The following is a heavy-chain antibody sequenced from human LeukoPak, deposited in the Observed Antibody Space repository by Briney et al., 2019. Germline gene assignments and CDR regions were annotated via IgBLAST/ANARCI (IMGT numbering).Heavy chain of an antibody. V-gene: IGHV4-59*01. CDR2: IYYSGST. J-gene: IGHJ4*02. D-gene: IGHD6-13*01. CDR3: ARDRSLGYSSSCPLDY. Sequence: PSETLSLTCTVSGGSISSYYWSWIRQPPGKGLEWIGYIYYSGSTNYNPSLRSRVTISVDTSKNQFSLKLSSVTAADTAVYYCARDRSLGYSSSCPLDYWGQGTLVTVSS. CDR1: GGSISSYY.